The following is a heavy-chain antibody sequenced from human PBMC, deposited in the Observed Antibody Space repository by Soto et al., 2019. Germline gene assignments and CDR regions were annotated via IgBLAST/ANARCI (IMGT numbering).Heavy chain of an antibody. CDR1: GYTFTGYS. V-gene: IGHV1-2*04. D-gene: IGHD3-22*01. CDR2: INPNSGGT. J-gene: IGHJ4*02. CDR3: ASLFRGVDYYDISGYYPLDY. Sequence: GASVKVSCKASGYTFTGYSMHWVRQATGQGLEWMGWINPNSGGTNYAQKFLGWFTITRDTSISTAYMELSRLRSDDTAVYYCASLFRGVDYYDISGYYPLDYWGQGTLVTVSS.